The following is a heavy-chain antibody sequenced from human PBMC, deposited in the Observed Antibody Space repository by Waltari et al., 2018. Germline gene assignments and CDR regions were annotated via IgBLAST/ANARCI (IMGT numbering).Heavy chain of an antibody. CDR3: ARDRGRGLFLDS. CDR2: VRGSGKT. Sequence: QVQLQESGPGLVKPAGTLSVTCVVPGDSLRTSDCWIWVRQAPGRGLEWIGQVRGSGKTNYNPSLETRISVSLDTSRKQFSLRMTSATAADTAVYYCARDRGRGLFLDSWGQGILVTVSP. V-gene: IGHV4-4*02. CDR1: GDSLRTSDC. D-gene: IGHD1-1*01. J-gene: IGHJ4*02.